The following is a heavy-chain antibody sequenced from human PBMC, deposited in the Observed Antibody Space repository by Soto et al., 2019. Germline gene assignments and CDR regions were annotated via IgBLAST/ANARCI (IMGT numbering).Heavy chain of an antibody. D-gene: IGHD6-6*01. CDR3: ARVEYSSSSIPGNAFDI. V-gene: IGHV4-34*01. CDR1: GGSFSGYY. Sequence: SETLSLTCAVYGGSFSGYYWSWIRQPPGKGLEWIGEINHSGSTNYNPSLKSRVTISVDTSKNQFSLKLSSVTAADTAVYYCARVEYSSSSIPGNAFDIWGQGTMVTVSS. CDR2: INHSGST. J-gene: IGHJ3*02.